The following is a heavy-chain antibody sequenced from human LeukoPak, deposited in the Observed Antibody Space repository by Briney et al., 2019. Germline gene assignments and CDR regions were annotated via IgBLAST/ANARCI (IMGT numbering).Heavy chain of an antibody. CDR2: IKSKTDGGTT. CDR3: TTALLTYYYDSSGYYEDLVDY. Sequence: GGSLTLSCAASGFTFSNAWMSWVRPAQGKGLEWVGRIKSKTDGGTTDYAAPVKGRFTISRDDSKNTLYLQMNSLKTEDTAVYYCTTALLTYYYDSSGYYEDLVDYWGQGTLVTVSS. D-gene: IGHD3-22*01. CDR1: GFTFSNAW. V-gene: IGHV3-15*01. J-gene: IGHJ4*02.